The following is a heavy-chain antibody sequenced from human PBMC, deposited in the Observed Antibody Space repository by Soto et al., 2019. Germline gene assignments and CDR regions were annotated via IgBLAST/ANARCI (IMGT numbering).Heavy chain of an antibody. D-gene: IGHD1-20*01. V-gene: IGHV3-13*01. Sequence: PGGSLRLSCAASGFTFSSYDMHWVRQATGKGLEWVSAIGTAGDTYYPGSVKGRFTISRENAKNSLYLQMNSLRAGDTAVYYCARTGNNWNYYYGMDVWGQGTTVTVSS. CDR2: IGTAGDT. CDR1: GFTFSSYD. J-gene: IGHJ6*02. CDR3: ARTGNNWNYYYGMDV.